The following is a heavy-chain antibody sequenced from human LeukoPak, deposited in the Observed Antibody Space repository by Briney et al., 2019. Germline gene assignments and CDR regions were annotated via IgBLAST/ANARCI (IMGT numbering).Heavy chain of an antibody. J-gene: IGHJ4*02. D-gene: IGHD2-2*01. Sequence: GASVKVSCEGSGYNFDRYGVNWVRQAPGQGLEWVGWISTYNGNTFYAQKFEGRVSMTTDTSTNTVYMDLRSLRSDDTAVYYCATDLEHCRNIICSNSAYWGQGTLVTVSS. V-gene: IGHV1-18*04. CDR2: ISTYNGNT. CDR1: GYNFDRYG. CDR3: ATDLEHCRNIICSNSAY.